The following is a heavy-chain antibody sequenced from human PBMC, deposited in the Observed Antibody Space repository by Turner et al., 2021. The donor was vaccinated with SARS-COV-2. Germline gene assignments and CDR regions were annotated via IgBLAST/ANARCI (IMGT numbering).Heavy chain of an antibody. J-gene: IGHJ6*02. CDR2: FEPEDGET. Sequence: VQLVQSGAEVLTPGASVSVSSMVSGYSLSALSMHWVRQAPGKGLEWMGGFEPEDGETIYEKKYKGRVTMTEDTTTGTANMELSSLRYEDTAVYYWATGVAVAGTPADDYYYYGMDVWGQGTTVTVSS. CDR3: ATGVAVAGTPADDYYYYGMDV. V-gene: IGHV1-24*01. CDR1: GYSLSALS. D-gene: IGHD6-19*01.